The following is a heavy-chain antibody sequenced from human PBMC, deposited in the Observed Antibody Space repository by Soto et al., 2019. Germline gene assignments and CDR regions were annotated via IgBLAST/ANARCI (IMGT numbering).Heavy chain of an antibody. CDR2: INPNRCGI. V-gene: IGHV1-2*02. CDR1: GYIFTDYY. J-gene: IGHJ3*02. CDR3: ARGVGATTIDAFDI. Sequence: ASVKVSCKSSGYIFTDYYMHWVRQAPGQGLEWMGWINPNRCGIKYAEKFQGSVTMTRDTSISTAYMELSRLRSDDTAVYYWARGVGATTIDAFDIWGQGTMVTVSS. D-gene: IGHD1-26*01.